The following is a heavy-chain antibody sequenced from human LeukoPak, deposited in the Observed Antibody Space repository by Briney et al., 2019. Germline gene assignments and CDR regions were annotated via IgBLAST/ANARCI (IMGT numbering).Heavy chain of an antibody. CDR3: ARGGPQQLALFDY. Sequence: ASVKVSCKASGGTFSSYAISWVRQAPGQGLEWMGGIIPIFGTANYAQKFQGRVTITTDESTSTAYMELSSLRSEDTAVYYCARGGPQQLALFDYWGQGTLVTVSS. CDR1: GGTFSSYA. V-gene: IGHV1-69*05. CDR2: IIPIFGTA. D-gene: IGHD6-13*01. J-gene: IGHJ4*02.